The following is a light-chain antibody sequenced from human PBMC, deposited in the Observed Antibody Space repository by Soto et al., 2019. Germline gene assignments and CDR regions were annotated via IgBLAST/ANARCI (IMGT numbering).Light chain of an antibody. CDR2: GAS. V-gene: IGKV3-15*01. CDR1: QSVTTN. CDR3: QQYNNWHRT. Sequence: EIVMTQSPVTLSVSPGGRATLSCRASQSVTTNLAWYQQKRGQAPRLLIYGASTRATDIPARFSGSGSGTEFTLTISSLQSEDCEVHYCQQYNNWHRTFGQGTKVEIX. J-gene: IGKJ1*01.